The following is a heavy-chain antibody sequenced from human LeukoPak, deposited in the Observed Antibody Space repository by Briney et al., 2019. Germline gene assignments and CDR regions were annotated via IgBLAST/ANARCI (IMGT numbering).Heavy chain of an antibody. J-gene: IGHJ6*03. D-gene: IGHD3-10*01. Sequence: GGSLRLSCAASGFTFSSYSVNWVRQAPGKGLEWVSSISSSSSYIYYADSVKGRFTISRDNAKNSLYLQMNSLRAEDTAVYYCARTNYYGSGPARFMDVWGKGTTVTVSS. CDR2: ISSSSSYI. CDR3: ARTNYYGSGPARFMDV. V-gene: IGHV3-21*01. CDR1: GFTFSSYS.